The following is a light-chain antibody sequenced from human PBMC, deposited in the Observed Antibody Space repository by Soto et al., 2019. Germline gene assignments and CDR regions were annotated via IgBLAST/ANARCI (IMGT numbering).Light chain of an antibody. V-gene: IGKV3-20*01. CDR2: SAS. Sequence: EIVLTQSPGTLSLSPGEIGTLSCRASQNLGPLYLAWFQQKSGQAPRILIYSASRRATGIPARFTGSGSGTDFTLTINSVEPEDFAVYFCQQYAGYPRTLGQGTKVDIK. CDR1: QNLGPLY. CDR3: QQYAGYPRT. J-gene: IGKJ1*01.